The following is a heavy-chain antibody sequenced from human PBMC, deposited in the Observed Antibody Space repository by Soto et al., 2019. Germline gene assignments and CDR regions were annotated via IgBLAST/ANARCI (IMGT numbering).Heavy chain of an antibody. CDR1: GGSISSGGYY. J-gene: IGHJ3*02. CDR2: IYYSGRT. Sequence: QVQLPESGPGLVKPSQTLSLTCTVSGGSISSGGYYWSWIRQHPGKGLEWIGYIYYSGRTYYNPSMKSRVTISVDTSKNQFSLKLSSVTAAETALYYCARDSEAVAVSRADAFDIWGQGTMVTVSS. CDR3: ARDSEAVAVSRADAFDI. V-gene: IGHV4-31*03. D-gene: IGHD6-19*01.